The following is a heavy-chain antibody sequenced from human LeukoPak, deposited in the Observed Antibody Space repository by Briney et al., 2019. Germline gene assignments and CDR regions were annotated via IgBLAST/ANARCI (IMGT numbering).Heavy chain of an antibody. Sequence: SETLSLTCTVSGGSISSSFYYWGWIRQPPGKGLEWIGSIYHSGSTYYNPSLKSRVTISVDTSKNQFSLKLSSVTAADTAVYYCARARNGIDYWGQGTLVTVSS. J-gene: IGHJ4*02. CDR3: ARARNGIDY. CDR2: IYHSGST. D-gene: IGHD6-6*01. CDR1: GGSISSSFYY. V-gene: IGHV4-39*01.